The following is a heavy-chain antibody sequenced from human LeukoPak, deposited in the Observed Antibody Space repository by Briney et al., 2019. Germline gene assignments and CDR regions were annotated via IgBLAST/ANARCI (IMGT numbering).Heavy chain of an antibody. CDR1: GFTFSRNA. D-gene: IGHD5-18*01. Sequence: PGGSLRLSCAASGFTFSRNAMSWVRQAPGKGLEWVSAISGSGSSTYYVDSVKGRFTISRDNSKNSLYLQMNSLRAEDTALYCCAKDLGAGGAGTAMDYWGQGTLVTVSS. V-gene: IGHV3-23*01. CDR2: ISGSGSST. CDR3: AKDLGAGGAGTAMDY. J-gene: IGHJ4*02.